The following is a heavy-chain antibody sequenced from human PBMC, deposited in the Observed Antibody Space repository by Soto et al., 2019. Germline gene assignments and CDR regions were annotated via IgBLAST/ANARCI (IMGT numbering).Heavy chain of an antibody. CDR3: ASASYGSLGLYY. J-gene: IGHJ4*02. CDR1: GGSISSGGYY. CDR2: IYYSGST. D-gene: IGHD5-18*01. V-gene: IGHV4-31*03. Sequence: QVQLQESGPGLVKPSQTLSLTCTVSGGSISSGGYYWSRIRQHTGKGLEWIGYIYYSGSTYYNPSLKSRVTISVDTSKNQFSLKLSSVTAADTAVYYCASASYGSLGLYYSGQGTLVTVSS.